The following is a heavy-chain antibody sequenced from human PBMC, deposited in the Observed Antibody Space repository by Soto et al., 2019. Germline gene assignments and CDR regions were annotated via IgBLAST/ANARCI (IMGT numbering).Heavy chain of an antibody. Sequence: GGSLRLSCAASGFTVSSNYMSWVRQAPGKGLEWVSVIYSGGSTYYADSVKGRFTISRDNSKNTLYLQMNSLRAEDTAVYYCAKDATAMVYYFDYWGQGTLVTVSS. CDR1: GFTVSSNY. V-gene: IGHV3-53*01. D-gene: IGHD5-18*01. J-gene: IGHJ4*02. CDR3: AKDATAMVYYFDY. CDR2: IYSGGST.